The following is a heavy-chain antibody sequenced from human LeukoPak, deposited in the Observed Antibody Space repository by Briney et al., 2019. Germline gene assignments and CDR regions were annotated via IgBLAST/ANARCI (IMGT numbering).Heavy chain of an antibody. CDR3: ARGSRITIFGVVTSYDAFDI. CDR1: GGTFSSYA. CDR2: MNPNSGNT. V-gene: IGHV1-8*02. J-gene: IGHJ3*02. D-gene: IGHD3-3*01. Sequence: ASVKVSCKASGGTFSSYAINWVRQATGQGLEWMGWMNPNSGNTGYAQKFQGRVTMTRNTSISTAYMELSSLRSEDTAVYYCARGSRITIFGVVTSYDAFDIWGQGTMVTVSS.